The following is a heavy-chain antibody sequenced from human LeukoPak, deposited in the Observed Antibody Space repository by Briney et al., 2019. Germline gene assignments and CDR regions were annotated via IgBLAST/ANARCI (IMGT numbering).Heavy chain of an antibody. CDR1: GYIFTNYY. V-gene: IGHV1-2*02. J-gene: IGHJ4*02. Sequence: ASVKVSCKGSGYIFTNYYMHWVRQAPGQGLEWMGWINPNTGGTNYAQKFQGRVTMTRDTSISTAHMELSRLRSDDTAVYYCARGDYYDNSGYVDYWGQGTLVTVSS. D-gene: IGHD3-22*01. CDR3: ARGDYYDNSGYVDY. CDR2: INPNTGGT.